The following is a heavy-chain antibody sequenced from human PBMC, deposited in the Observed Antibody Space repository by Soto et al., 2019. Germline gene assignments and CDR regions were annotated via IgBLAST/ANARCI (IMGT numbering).Heavy chain of an antibody. D-gene: IGHD3-22*01. CDR1: GLTVSSSY. CDR3: ARDYYDSSGYYPDAFDI. J-gene: IGHJ3*02. V-gene: IGHV3-66*01. CDR2: SCSDDNT. Sequence: LRLSCGASGLTVSSSYMSWVRQAPGKGLECVSVSCSDDNTYYADSVKGRFTISRDNAKNTLYLQMNSLRAEDTAVYYCARDYYDSSGYYPDAFDIWGQGTMVTVSS.